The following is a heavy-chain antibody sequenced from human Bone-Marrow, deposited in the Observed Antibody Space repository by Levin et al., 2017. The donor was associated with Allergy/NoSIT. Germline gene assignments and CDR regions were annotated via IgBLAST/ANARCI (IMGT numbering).Heavy chain of an antibody. CDR2: INPNSGDT. CDR1: GYTFSGYY. V-gene: IGHV1-2*06. CDR3: ATGSTEYYFYYYMDV. J-gene: IGHJ6*03. Sequence: PGASVKVSCKASGYTFSGYYIHWVRQAPGQGLEWMGRINPNSGDTDYGQKFQGRVTMTRDTSINTAYMDLTSLTYDDTAVYYCATGSTEYYFYYYMDVWGTGTSVTVSS. D-gene: IGHD1-14*01.